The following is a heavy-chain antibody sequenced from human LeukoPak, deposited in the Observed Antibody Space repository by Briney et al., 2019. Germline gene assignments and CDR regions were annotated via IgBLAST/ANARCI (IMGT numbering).Heavy chain of an antibody. CDR2: ISSSSSTI. CDR1: GFIFSSYE. CDR3: ARVVGIAAAGYASWFDP. V-gene: IGHV3-48*02. D-gene: IGHD6-13*01. J-gene: IGHJ5*02. Sequence: PGGSLRLSCAASGFIFSSYEMNWVRQAPGKGLEWVSYISSSSSTIYYADSVKGRFTISRDNAKNSLYLQMNSLRDEDTAVYYCARVVGIAAAGYASWFDPWGQGTLVTVSS.